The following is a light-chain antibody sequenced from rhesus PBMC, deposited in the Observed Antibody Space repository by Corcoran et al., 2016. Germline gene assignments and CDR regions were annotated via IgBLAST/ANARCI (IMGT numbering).Light chain of an antibody. J-gene: IGKJ4*01. CDR2: VIS. CDR3: LQHSDWPLT. V-gene: IGKV3-24*01. Sequence: ILMTQSPATLSLSPGERATLSCRASESVSSLAWYQQKPGQAPRLLIYVISIRATGVPDRFSGSGSWTDFTLTISSLEPEDVAVYYCLQHSDWPLTFGGGTKVELK. CDR1: ESVSS.